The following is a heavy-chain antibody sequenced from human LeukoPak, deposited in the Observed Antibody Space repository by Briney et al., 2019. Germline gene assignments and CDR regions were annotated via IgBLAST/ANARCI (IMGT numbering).Heavy chain of an antibody. Sequence: PSETLSLTCTVSGGSISSYYWSWIRQPPGKGLEWIGNIYYSGSTNYNPSLKSRVTISVDTSKNQFSLKLSSVTAADTAVYYCARGFGLVPGYFDYWGQGTLVTVSS. CDR3: ARGFGLVPGYFDY. CDR2: IYYSGST. V-gene: IGHV4-59*08. J-gene: IGHJ4*02. D-gene: IGHD6-19*01. CDR1: GGSISSYY.